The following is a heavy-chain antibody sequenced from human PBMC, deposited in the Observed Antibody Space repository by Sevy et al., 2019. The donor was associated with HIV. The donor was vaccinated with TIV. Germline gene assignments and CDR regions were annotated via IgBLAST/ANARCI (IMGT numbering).Heavy chain of an antibody. CDR2: FDPEDGET. CDR3: ATTREYYSDNSGYFDY. D-gene: IGHD3-22*01. V-gene: IGHV1-24*01. Sequence: ASVKVSCTVSGKTLSELSIHWVRQAPGKGLEWMGSFDPEDGETIYAQNFQGRVTMTEDTFTDTAYMELSSLRSEDTAVYYCATTREYYSDNSGYFDYWGQGTLVTVSS. J-gene: IGHJ4*02. CDR1: GKTLSELS.